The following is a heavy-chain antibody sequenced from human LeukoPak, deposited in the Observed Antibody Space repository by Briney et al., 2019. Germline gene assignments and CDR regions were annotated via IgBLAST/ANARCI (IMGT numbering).Heavy chain of an antibody. CDR2: INSDGSTR. CDR1: GFTFSNYW. CDR3: ITAGASGTYGRFDP. Sequence: QAGGSLRLSCAASGFTFSNYWMHWVRQAPGKGLEWVSRINSDGSTRNYADSVKGRFTISRDNAKNAVYLQMNSLRAEDTAVYHCITAGASGTYGRFDPWGQGTLVTLSS. D-gene: IGHD3-10*01. V-gene: IGHV3-74*01. J-gene: IGHJ5*02.